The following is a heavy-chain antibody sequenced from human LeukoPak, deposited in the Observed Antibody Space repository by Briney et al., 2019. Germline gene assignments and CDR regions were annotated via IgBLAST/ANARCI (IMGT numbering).Heavy chain of an antibody. Sequence: GGSLRLTCAASGFTFSDYWIHWVRQAPGKGLVWVSRINTDGSITNYADSVKGRFSISRDNAKNTLYLQMSSLRAEDTAVYYCARDRGPRTGFMVREAYDYWGQGTLVTVSS. CDR1: GFTFSDYW. D-gene: IGHD3-10*01. CDR2: INTDGSIT. V-gene: IGHV3-74*01. J-gene: IGHJ4*02. CDR3: ARDRGPRTGFMVREAYDY.